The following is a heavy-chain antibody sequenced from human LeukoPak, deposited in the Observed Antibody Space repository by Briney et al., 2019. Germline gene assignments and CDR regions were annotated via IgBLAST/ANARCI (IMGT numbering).Heavy chain of an antibody. CDR2: IYYSGST. D-gene: IGHD6-19*01. Sequence: SETLSLTCTVSGGSISSYYWSWIRQPPGKGLEWLGYIYYSGSTNYNPSLKSRVTITVDTSKNQFSLKLSAMTAADTAVYYCTSGIGWYYFDYWGQGTLVTVTS. CDR1: GGSISSYY. V-gene: IGHV4-59*01. CDR3: TSGIGWYYFDY. J-gene: IGHJ4*02.